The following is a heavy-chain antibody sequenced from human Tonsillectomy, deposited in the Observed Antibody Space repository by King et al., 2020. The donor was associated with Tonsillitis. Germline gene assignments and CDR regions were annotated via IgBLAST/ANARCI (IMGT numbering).Heavy chain of an antibody. Sequence: VQLVESGGGLVKPGGSLRLSCAASGFTFSDYYMSWIRQAPGKGLEWVSYISSSGSTIYYADSVKGRFTISRDNAKNSLYLQMNSLRAEDTAVYYCAGDHPITMVRGVIIPFDYWGQGTLVTVSS. V-gene: IGHV3-11*01. CDR3: AGDHPITMVRGVIIPFDY. J-gene: IGHJ4*02. D-gene: IGHD3-10*01. CDR2: ISSSGSTI. CDR1: GFTFSDYY.